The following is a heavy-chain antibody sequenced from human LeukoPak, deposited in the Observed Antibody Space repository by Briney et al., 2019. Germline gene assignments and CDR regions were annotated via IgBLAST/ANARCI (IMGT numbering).Heavy chain of an antibody. CDR3: ARIRESLGLGAFDI. CDR1: GFSFSNYW. J-gene: IGHJ3*02. CDR2: INSDGSTT. D-gene: IGHD5-18*01. V-gene: IGHV3-74*03. Sequence: PGGSLRLSCAASGFSFSNYWMCWVRQAPGKGLVCVSRINSDGSTTTYADFVKGRFTISRDNAKNTLYLQMNSLRAEDSALYYCARIRESLGLGAFDIWGQGTMVTVSS.